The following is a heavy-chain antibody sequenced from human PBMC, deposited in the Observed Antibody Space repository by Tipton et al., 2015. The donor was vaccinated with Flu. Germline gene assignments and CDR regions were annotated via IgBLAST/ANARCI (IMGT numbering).Heavy chain of an antibody. J-gene: IGHJ3*01. V-gene: IGHV3-48*03. CDR3: ARDHYYGSGSYPDAFDV. CDR1: GFIFSSFD. D-gene: IGHD3-10*01. CDR2: ISSSSYTV. Sequence: SLRLSCVASGFIFSSFDMNWVRQAPGKGLEWVSYISSSSYTVYYADSVKGRFTISRDNAKNSLYLQMNSLRAEDTAFYYCARDHYYGSGSYPDAFDVWGQGTMVIVSS.